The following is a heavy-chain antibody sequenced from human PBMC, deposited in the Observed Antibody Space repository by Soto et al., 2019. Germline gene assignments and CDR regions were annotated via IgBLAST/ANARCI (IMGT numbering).Heavy chain of an antibody. CDR2: INAGNGNT. J-gene: IGHJ4*02. V-gene: IGHV1-3*01. CDR3: ARGPILRYFDWPKIDY. Sequence: ASVKVSCKASGYTFTSYAMHWVRQAPGQRLEWMGWINAGNGNTKYSQKFQGRVTITRDTSASTAYMELSSLRSEDTAVYYCARGPILRYFDWPKIDYWGQGTLVTVSS. CDR1: GYTFTSYA. D-gene: IGHD3-9*01.